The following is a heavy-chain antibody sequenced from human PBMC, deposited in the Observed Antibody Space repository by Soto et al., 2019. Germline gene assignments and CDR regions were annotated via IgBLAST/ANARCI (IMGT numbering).Heavy chain of an antibody. Sequence: QVQLVQSGAEVKKPGSSVKVSCKASGGTFSSYAISWVRQAPGQGLEWMGGIIPIFGTANYAQKFQGRVTITADESTSTAYMELSSLRSEDTAVYYCAACDQPGYSSGWLCGDNWFDPWGQGTLVTVSS. CDR1: GGTFSSYA. CDR2: IIPIFGTA. D-gene: IGHD6-19*01. V-gene: IGHV1-69*01. J-gene: IGHJ5*02. CDR3: AACDQPGYSSGWLCGDNWFDP.